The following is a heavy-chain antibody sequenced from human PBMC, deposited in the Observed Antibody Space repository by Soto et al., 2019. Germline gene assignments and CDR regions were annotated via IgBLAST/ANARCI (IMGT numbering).Heavy chain of an antibody. CDR3: ARAGLFRGIVVLGPYYYYGMDV. V-gene: IGHV1-46*01. J-gene: IGHJ6*02. D-gene: IGHD2-15*01. CDR2: INPSGGST. CDR1: GYTFTSYY. Sequence: ASVKVSCKASGYTFTSYYMHWVRQAPGQGLEWMGIINPSGGSTSYAQKFQGRVTMTRDTSTSTVYMELSSLRSEDTAVYYCARAGLFRGIVVLGPYYYYGMDVWGQGTTVTVSS.